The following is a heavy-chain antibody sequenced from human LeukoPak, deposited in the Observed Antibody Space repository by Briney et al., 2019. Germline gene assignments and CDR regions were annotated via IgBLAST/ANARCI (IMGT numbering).Heavy chain of an antibody. V-gene: IGHV4-4*07. Sequence: PSETLSLTCTVSGGSISSYYGSWIRQPAGKGLEWIGRIYTSGSTNYNPSLKSRVTMSVDTSKNQFSLKLSSVTAADTAVYYCARDPQAVAGRRSYYYYYMDVWGKGTTVTVSS. D-gene: IGHD6-19*01. CDR3: ARDPQAVAGRRSYYYYYMDV. J-gene: IGHJ6*03. CDR1: GGSISSYY. CDR2: IYTSGST.